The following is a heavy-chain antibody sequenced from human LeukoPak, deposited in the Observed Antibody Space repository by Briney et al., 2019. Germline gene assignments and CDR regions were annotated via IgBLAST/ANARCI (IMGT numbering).Heavy chain of an antibody. CDR3: ARGPTNGQAFDY. Sequence: GGSLRLSCAGSGFSFSNYWMSWLRQAPGKGLEWVASIREDGSQKTAVDSVRGRFTISRDNAKNSVYLQMDSLRAEDTAVYYCARGPTNGQAFDYWGQGTLVSVSS. CDR1: GFSFSNYW. J-gene: IGHJ4*02. CDR2: IREDGSQK. V-gene: IGHV3-7*01. D-gene: IGHD2-8*01.